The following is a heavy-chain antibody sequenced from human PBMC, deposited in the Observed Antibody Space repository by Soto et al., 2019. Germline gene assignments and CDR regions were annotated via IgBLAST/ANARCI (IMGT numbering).Heavy chain of an antibody. CDR3: ARTGYSYGSRDWYYYCGMDV. D-gene: IGHD5-18*01. CDR1: GFTFSSYA. J-gene: IGHJ6*02. V-gene: IGHV3-23*01. CDR2: ISGSGGST. Sequence: SCAASGFTFSSYAMSWVRQAPGKGLEWVSAISGSGGSTYYADSVKGRFTISRDNPKNTLYLQMNSLRAEDTAVYYCARTGYSYGSRDWYYYCGMDVWGQGTTVTVSS.